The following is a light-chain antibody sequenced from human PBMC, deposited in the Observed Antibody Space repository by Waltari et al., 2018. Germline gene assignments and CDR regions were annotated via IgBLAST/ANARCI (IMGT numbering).Light chain of an antibody. CDR2: EVS. Sequence: QSALTQPPSASGSPGQSVTISCPGTSSEVGGYNYVSWYQQHPGKAPKLMIYEVSKRPSGVPDRFSGSKSGNTASLTGAGLQAEDEADYYCSSYAGSNNHVVFGGGTKLTV. J-gene: IGLJ2*01. CDR1: SSEVGGYNY. V-gene: IGLV2-8*01. CDR3: SSYAGSNNHVV.